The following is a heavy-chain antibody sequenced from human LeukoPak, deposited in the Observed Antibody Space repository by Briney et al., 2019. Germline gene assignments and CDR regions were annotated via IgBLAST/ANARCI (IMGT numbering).Heavy chain of an antibody. V-gene: IGHV1-69*13. CDR1: GGTFSSYA. D-gene: IGHD4-11*01. J-gene: IGHJ6*02. CDR3: ARVVTTIYYYYGMDV. Sequence: ASVKVSCKASGGTFSSYATSWVRQAPGQGLEWMGGIIPIFGTANYAQKFQGRVTITADESTSTAYMELSSLRSEDTAVYYCARVVTTIYYYYGMDVWGQGTTVTVSS. CDR2: IIPIFGTA.